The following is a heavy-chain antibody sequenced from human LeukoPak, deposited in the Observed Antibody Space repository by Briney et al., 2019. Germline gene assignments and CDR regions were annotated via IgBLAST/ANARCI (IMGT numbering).Heavy chain of an antibody. CDR1: GYRFTAYP. D-gene: IGHD2-2*03. CDR3: ARGMDAEAVQN. Sequence: GASVKVSCKTSGYRFTAYPLHWVRQAPGQGLEWLGWMNPHSGETNNAQKFQGRVTMTRDTSISVAYMQLSSLRSDDTAVYYCARGMDAEAVQNWGQGTLVTVSS. V-gene: IGHV1-2*02. CDR2: MNPHSGET. J-gene: IGHJ1*01.